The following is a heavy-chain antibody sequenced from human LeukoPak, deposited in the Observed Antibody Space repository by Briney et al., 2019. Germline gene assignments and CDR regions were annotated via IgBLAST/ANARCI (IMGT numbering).Heavy chain of an antibody. D-gene: IGHD3-16*02. CDR1: NGSVRSYY. V-gene: IGHV4-59*08. CDR3: ARQFYVWGSYRRGSWFDP. J-gene: IGHJ5*02. Sequence: PSETLSLTCTVSNGSVRSYYWSWVRQSPGKGLEWIGSIYYSGSTNYNPSLKSRVTISVDTSKNQFSLKLSSVTAADTAVYYCARQFYVWGSYRRGSWFDPGGQGTLVTVSS. CDR2: IYYSGST.